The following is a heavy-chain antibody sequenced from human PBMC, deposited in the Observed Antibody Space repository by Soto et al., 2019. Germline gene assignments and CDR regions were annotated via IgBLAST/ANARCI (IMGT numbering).Heavy chain of an antibody. V-gene: IGHV1-18*01. Sequence: ASVDVSCKSSEFKLTRYAMNRVRRAPGQRLEWKGWISAYNGNTNYAQKLQGRVTMTTDTSTSTAYMELRSLRHEDTAVYYCAKDGGPAHCNSPGCSAEHFDYWGQGTQVTVSS. CDR1: EFKLTRYA. CDR2: ISAYNGNT. D-gene: IGHD2-2*01. CDR3: AKDGGPAHCNSPGCSAEHFDY. J-gene: IGHJ4*02.